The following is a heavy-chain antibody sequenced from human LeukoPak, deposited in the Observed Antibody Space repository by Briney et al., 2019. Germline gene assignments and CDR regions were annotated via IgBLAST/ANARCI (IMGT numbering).Heavy chain of an antibody. Sequence: GGSLRLSCAASGFTFTSYAMNWVRQAPGKGLEWVSGISGSGGSTYHADSVKGRFTISTDNSKNTLYLQMNSLRAEDTAVYYGARGVTVVATFDYWGQGTLVTVSS. J-gene: IGHJ4*02. CDR2: ISGSGGST. CDR1: GFTFTSYA. D-gene: IGHD2-15*01. V-gene: IGHV3-23*01. CDR3: ARGVTVVATFDY.